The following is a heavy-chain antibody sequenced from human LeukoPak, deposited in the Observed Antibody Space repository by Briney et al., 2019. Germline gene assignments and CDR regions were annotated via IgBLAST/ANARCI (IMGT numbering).Heavy chain of an antibody. CDR3: ARGRSSVYSFSDY. CDR2: INPSGGST. CDR1: GYTFTSCF. Sequence: ASVKVSCKASGYTFTSCFMHWARQAPGQGLEWMGVINPSGGSTSYAQKFQGRVTMTRDTSTSTVYMGLSSLRSEDTAIYYCARGRSSVYSFSDYWGQGTLVTVSS. J-gene: IGHJ4*02. D-gene: IGHD5-18*01. V-gene: IGHV1-46*01.